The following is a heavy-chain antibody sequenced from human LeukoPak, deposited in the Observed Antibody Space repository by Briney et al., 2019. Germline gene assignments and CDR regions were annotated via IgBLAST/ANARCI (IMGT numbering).Heavy chain of an antibody. CDR1: GGTCSGYE. CDR2: INHSGST. D-gene: IGHD2-2*01. J-gene: IGHJ6*04. Sequence: RSSETLSLTCEVNGGTCSGYERSWIRQAPGKGLEWIGEINHSGSTNYNPSLKSRVTISVDTSKNQFSLKLSSVTAADTAVYYCARVVVPAAKGYYYYGMDVWGKGTTVTVSS. CDR3: ARVVVPAAKGYYYYGMDV. V-gene: IGHV4-34*01.